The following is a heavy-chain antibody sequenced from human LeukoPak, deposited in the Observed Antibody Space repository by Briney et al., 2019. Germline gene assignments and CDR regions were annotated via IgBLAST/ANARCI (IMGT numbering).Heavy chain of an antibody. Sequence: GGSLRLSCAASGFTFSDTWMHWVRQAPGKGLVWVSRIRSDGSDTRYAESVKGRFTISRDNAKNTLYLQMNSLRAEDTAVYYCARTPVTMVRGVITETYYYYYYMDVWGKGTTVTISS. J-gene: IGHJ6*03. CDR1: GFTFSDTW. CDR3: ARTPVTMVRGVITETYYYYYYMDV. D-gene: IGHD3-10*01. CDR2: IRSDGSDT. V-gene: IGHV3-74*01.